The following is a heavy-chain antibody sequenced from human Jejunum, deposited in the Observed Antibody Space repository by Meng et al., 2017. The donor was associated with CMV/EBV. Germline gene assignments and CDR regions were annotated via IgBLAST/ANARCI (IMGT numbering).Heavy chain of an antibody. Sequence: KASGYTVTGYYMHWVRQAPGQGLEWMGWINPNSGGTNYAQNFQGRVTMTRDTSISTAYMELSRLTSDDTAVYYCAVGLSSSDFDYWGQGTLVTVSS. D-gene: IGHD6-6*01. CDR2: INPNSGGT. CDR1: GYTVTGYY. CDR3: AVGLSSSDFDY. V-gene: IGHV1-2*02. J-gene: IGHJ4*02.